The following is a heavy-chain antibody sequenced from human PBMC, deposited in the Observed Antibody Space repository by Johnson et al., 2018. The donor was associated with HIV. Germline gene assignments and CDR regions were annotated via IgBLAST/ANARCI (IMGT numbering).Heavy chain of an antibody. CDR2: ISYDGSYK. CDR3: ARGKTGYDAFDI. J-gene: IGHJ3*02. CDR1: GFTFSTYG. D-gene: IGHD3-9*01. Sequence: QVQLVESGGGVVQPGRSLRLSCAASGFTFSTYGMHWVRQAPGKGLEWVALISYDGSYKYYADSVKARFTISRDNAKNSLELQMTSLRAEDTAVYYCARGKTGYDAFDIWGQGTMVTVSS. V-gene: IGHV3-33*05.